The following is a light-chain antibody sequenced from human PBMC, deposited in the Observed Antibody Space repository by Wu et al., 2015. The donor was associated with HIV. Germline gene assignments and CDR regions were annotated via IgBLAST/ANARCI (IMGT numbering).Light chain of an antibody. V-gene: IGKV1-12*01. J-gene: IGKJ1*01. CDR3: QKYNTAPWT. CDR1: QNIDAW. Sequence: DIQMTQSPSSVSASLGDRVTITCRASQNIDAWLAWYRQRPGKAPELLIYSAIDLQSGVPSRFSGSGSGTDFTLTISSLQPEDVATYYCQKYNTAPWTFGQGTKVEMK. CDR2: SAI.